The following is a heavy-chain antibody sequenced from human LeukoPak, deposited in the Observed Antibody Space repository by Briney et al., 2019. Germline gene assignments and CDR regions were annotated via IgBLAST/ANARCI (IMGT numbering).Heavy chain of an antibody. CDR1: GITLSNYG. D-gene: IGHD3-22*01. J-gene: IGHJ4*02. CDR2: ISDRGGST. V-gene: IGHV3-23*01. CDR3: ARRGVVIRVILVGFHKEAFYFDS. Sequence: PGGSLRLSCAVSGITLSNYGMSWVRQAAGKGLEWVAGISDRGGSTNYADSVKGRFTISRDNPKNTLYLQMNRLRAEDTAVYFCARRGVVIRVILVGFHKEAFYFDSWGQGALVTVSS.